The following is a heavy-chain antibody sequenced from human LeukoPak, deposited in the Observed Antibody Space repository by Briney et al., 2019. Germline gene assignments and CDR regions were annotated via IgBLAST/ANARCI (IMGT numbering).Heavy chain of an antibody. CDR1: GGSFSGYY. D-gene: IGHD5-24*01. J-gene: IGHJ4*02. CDR2: INHSGST. V-gene: IGHV4-34*01. CDR3: ARGPYGYNF. Sequence: SETLSLTCAVYGGSFSGYYWSWIRQPPGKGLEWIGEINHSGSTNYNPSLKSLVSISVDTSKNQFSLKLSSVTAADKAVYYCARGPYGYNFWGQGTLVTVSS.